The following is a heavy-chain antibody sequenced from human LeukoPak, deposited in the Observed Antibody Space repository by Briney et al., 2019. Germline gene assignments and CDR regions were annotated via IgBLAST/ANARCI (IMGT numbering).Heavy chain of an antibody. D-gene: IGHD1/OR15-1a*01. CDR3: ARDLAWGYVEQRLGWLDP. CDR1: GGTFSSYA. V-gene: IGHV1-69*05. Sequence: SVKVSCKASGGTFSSYAISWVRQAPGQGLEWMGGIIPIFGTANYAQKFQGRVTITTDESTSTAYMELRSLRFDDTAVYYCARDLAWGYVEQRLGWLDPWGQGALVTVSS. CDR2: IIPIFGTA. J-gene: IGHJ5*02.